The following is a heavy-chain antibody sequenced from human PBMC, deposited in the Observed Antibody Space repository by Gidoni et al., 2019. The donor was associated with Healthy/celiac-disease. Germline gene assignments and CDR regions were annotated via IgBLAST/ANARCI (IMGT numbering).Heavy chain of an antibody. V-gene: IGHV3-33*01. J-gene: IGHJ6*02. CDR1: GFTFSSYG. CDR2: IWYDGSNK. CDR3: AGDSVPTGYQLPVDYYYYGMDV. Sequence: QVQLVESGGGVVQPGRSLRLSCAASGFTFSSYGMHWVRQAPGKGLEWVAVIWYDGSNKYYADSVEGRFTISRDNSKDTLYLQMNSLRAEDTAVYYCAGDSVPTGYQLPVDYYYYGMDVWGQGTTVTVSS. D-gene: IGHD2-2*01.